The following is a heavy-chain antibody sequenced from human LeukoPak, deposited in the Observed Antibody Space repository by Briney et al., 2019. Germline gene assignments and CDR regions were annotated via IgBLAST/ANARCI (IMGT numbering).Heavy chain of an antibody. Sequence: GGSLRLSCAASGFTFSGYEMNWVRQAPGKGLEWVSCISTSGSTIYYADSVKGRFTISRDNARNSPYLQMNSLRAEDTAIYYCARDGPGYSFDYWGQGTLVTVSS. CDR1: GFTFSGYE. CDR3: ARDGPGYSFDY. CDR2: ISTSGSTI. J-gene: IGHJ4*02. D-gene: IGHD5-18*01. V-gene: IGHV3-48*03.